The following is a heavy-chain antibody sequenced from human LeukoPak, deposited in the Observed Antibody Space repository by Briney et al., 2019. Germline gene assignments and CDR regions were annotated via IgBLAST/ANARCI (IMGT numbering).Heavy chain of an antibody. Sequence: GGSLRLSCAVSGFTFSAYSMSWVRQAPGKGLEWVSSITSGDFVYFADSLKGRFTISRDNAKSSLFLQMNSLRAEDTAVYYCAKWKTAHSGYDSEDAFDIWGQGTLVTVSS. CDR3: AKWKTAHSGYDSEDAFDI. V-gene: IGHV3-21*01. J-gene: IGHJ3*02. CDR1: GFTFSAYS. D-gene: IGHD5-12*01. CDR2: ITSGDFV.